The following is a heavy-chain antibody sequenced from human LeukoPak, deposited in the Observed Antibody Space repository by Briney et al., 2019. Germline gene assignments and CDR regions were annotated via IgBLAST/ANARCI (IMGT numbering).Heavy chain of an antibody. CDR3: ARVNQGEWFDP. Sequence: ASVKVSCKASGYTFTAYYIHWVRQAPGQGLEWMGWINPNSGDTYYLQKFRGRVTMTRASSISTAYMEVTSLTSDDTAMYYCARVNQGEWFDPWGQGTLVTVSS. J-gene: IGHJ5*02. D-gene: IGHD3-10*01. CDR2: INPNSGDT. V-gene: IGHV1-2*02. CDR1: GYTFTAYY.